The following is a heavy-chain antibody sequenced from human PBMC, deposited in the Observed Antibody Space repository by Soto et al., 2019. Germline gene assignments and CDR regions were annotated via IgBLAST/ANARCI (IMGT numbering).Heavy chain of an antibody. CDR3: TRLVLGSVVY. D-gene: IGHD2-15*01. Sequence: EVQLVESGGGLVQPRGSLELSCAASGFTFSGSTMHWVRQASGKGLEWVGRIRSKANSYATAYAASVKGRFTISRDDSKNTAYLQMNSLKTEDTAVYYCTRLVLGSVVYWGQGTLVTVSS. J-gene: IGHJ4*02. CDR2: IRSKANSYAT. V-gene: IGHV3-73*02. CDR1: GFTFSGST.